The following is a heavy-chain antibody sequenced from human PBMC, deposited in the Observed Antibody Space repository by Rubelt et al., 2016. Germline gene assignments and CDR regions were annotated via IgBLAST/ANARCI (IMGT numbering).Heavy chain of an antibody. CDR2: ISYDGSNK. Sequence: VQLVESGGGLVQPGGSLRLSCAASGFTFSSYAMHWVRQAPGKGLEWVAVISYDGSNKYYADSVKGRFTISRDNSKNTLYLQMNSLRAEDTAVYYCASEAIAVAGTLAYWGQGTLVTVSS. CDR1: GFTFSSYA. D-gene: IGHD6-19*01. V-gene: IGHV3-30*04. CDR3: ASEAIAVAGTLAY. J-gene: IGHJ4*02.